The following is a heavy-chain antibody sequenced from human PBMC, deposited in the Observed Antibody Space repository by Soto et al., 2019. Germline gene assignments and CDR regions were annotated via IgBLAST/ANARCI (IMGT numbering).Heavy chain of an antibody. D-gene: IGHD6-13*01. V-gene: IGHV3-21*01. CDR1: GLTFSSYS. CDR3: AREGSSSWGHGWFDP. Sequence: PGGSLRLSCAASGLTFSSYSMNWVRQAPGKGLEWVSSISSSSSYIYYADSVKGRFTISRDNAKNSLYLQMNSLRAEDTAVYYCAREGSSSWGHGWFDPWGQGTLVTVSS. J-gene: IGHJ5*02. CDR2: ISSSSSYI.